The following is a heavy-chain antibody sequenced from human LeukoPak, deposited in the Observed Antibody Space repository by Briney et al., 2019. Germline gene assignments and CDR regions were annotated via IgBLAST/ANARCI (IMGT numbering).Heavy chain of an antibody. CDR3: ARDLVGATGWFDP. J-gene: IGHJ5*02. Sequence: SETLSPTCTVSGSSISSYYWSWIRQPPGKGLEWIGYIYYSGSTNYNPSLKSRVTISVDTSKNQFSLKLSSVTAADTAVYYCARDLVGATGWFDPWGQGTLVTVSS. V-gene: IGHV4-59*01. CDR2: IYYSGST. D-gene: IGHD1-26*01. CDR1: GSSISSYY.